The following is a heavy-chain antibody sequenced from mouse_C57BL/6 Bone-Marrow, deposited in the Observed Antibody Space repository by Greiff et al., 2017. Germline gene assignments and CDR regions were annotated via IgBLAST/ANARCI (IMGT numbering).Heavy chain of an antibody. Sequence: EVKVEESGGGLVKPGGSLKLSCAASGFTFSDYGMHWVRQAPEKGLEWVAYISSGSSTIYYADTVKGRFTISRDNAKNTLFLQMTSLRSEDTAMYYCARYDYDWFAYWGQGTLVTVSA. D-gene: IGHD2-4*01. CDR3: ARYDYDWFAY. V-gene: IGHV5-17*01. J-gene: IGHJ3*01. CDR2: ISSGSSTI. CDR1: GFTFSDYG.